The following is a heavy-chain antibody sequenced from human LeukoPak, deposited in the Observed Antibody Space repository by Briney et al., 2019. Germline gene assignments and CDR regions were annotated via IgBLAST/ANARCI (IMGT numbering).Heavy chain of an antibody. D-gene: IGHD5-12*01. V-gene: IGHV3-74*01. CDR3: AKGGATICDN. J-gene: IGHJ4*02. Sequence: QPGGSLTLSCAASGFTLSNYWMHWVRQAPGKGLVWVSRINSNGSSTNYADSVKGRFTISRDNAKNTLYLQMSSLRAEDTAVYYCAKGGATICDNWGQGTLVTVSS. CDR1: GFTLSNYW. CDR2: INSNGSST.